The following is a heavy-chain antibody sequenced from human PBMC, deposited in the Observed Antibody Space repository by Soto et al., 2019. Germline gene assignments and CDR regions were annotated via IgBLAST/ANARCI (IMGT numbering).Heavy chain of an antibody. J-gene: IGHJ5*02. CDR1: GFTFSSYA. V-gene: IGHV3-23*01. CDR3: AKDRNYDFWSGYHNWFAP. Sequence: HPGGSLRLSCAASGFTFSSYAMSWVRQAPGKGLEWVSAISGSGGSTYYADSVKGRFTISRDNSKNTLYLQMNSLRAEDTAVYYCAKDRNYDFWSGYHNWFAPWGQGTLVTVSS. D-gene: IGHD3-3*01. CDR2: ISGSGGST.